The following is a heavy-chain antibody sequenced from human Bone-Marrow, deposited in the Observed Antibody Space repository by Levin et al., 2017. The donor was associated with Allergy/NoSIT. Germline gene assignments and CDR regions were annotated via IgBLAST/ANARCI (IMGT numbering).Heavy chain of an antibody. CDR2: ISSSSSYI. J-gene: IGHJ6*03. V-gene: IGHV3-21*01. CDR3: ARGSYFKGNGYCSGGYEDYIDG. CDR1: GFTFSSYS. D-gene: IGHD2-15*01. Sequence: GESLKISCAASGFTFSSYSMNWVRQDPGKGLEWVSYISSSSSYIYYADSVKGRFTISGDNAKNSLYLQMNSLRAEDTAVYFCARGSYFKGNGYCSGGYEDYIDGWGAGTTVTVS.